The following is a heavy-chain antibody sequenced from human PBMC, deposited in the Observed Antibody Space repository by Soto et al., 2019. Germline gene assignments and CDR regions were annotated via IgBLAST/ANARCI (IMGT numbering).Heavy chain of an antibody. Sequence: SETLSLTCTVSGDSISSADYYWSWIRQTPGQGLEWIGHIFYSGTTYCNPSLKSRLTISVDTSKTHFSLRLTSVTAADTAVYYCARDLWVEPELYYYGMDVWGQGTTVTVSS. V-gene: IGHV4-30-4*01. CDR3: ARDLWVEPELYYYGMDV. D-gene: IGHD1-1*01. J-gene: IGHJ6*02. CDR1: GDSISSADYY. CDR2: IFYSGTT.